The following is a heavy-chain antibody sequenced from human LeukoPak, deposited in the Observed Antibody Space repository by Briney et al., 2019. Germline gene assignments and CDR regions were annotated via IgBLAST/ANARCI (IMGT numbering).Heavy chain of an antibody. CDR3: ARADSYDSSGYLFDY. Sequence: SVKVSCKASGGTFSSYAISWVRQAPGQRLEWMGGIIPIFGTANYAQKFQGRVTITADESTSTAYMELSSLRSEDTAVYYCARADSYDSSGYLFDYWGQGTLVTVSS. CDR2: IIPIFGTA. V-gene: IGHV1-69*01. CDR1: GGTFSSYA. J-gene: IGHJ4*02. D-gene: IGHD3-22*01.